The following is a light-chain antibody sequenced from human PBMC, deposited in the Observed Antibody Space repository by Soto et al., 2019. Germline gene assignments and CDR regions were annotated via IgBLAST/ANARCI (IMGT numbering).Light chain of an antibody. CDR1: QSISRSY. Sequence: EIVLPQSPGTLSLSPGERATLSCRASQSISRSYLAWYQQKPGQAPRLLVYGASSRATGIPDRFSGSGSGTDFSLTISRLEPEDFAVYYCQQYGSSRFTFGPGTKVDIK. CDR2: GAS. CDR3: QQYGSSRFT. J-gene: IGKJ3*01. V-gene: IGKV3-20*01.